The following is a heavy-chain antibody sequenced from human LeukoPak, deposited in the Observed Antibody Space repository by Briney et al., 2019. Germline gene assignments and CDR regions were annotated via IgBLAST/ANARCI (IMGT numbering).Heavy chain of an antibody. J-gene: IGHJ4*02. V-gene: IGHV4-38-2*01. CDR2: IYHSGYN. Sequence: PSETLSLTCAVSGYSISSGYYWGGIRQPPGKGLEWIGSIYHSGYNYYNRSLKGRVSISLDTSKNQASLKVGSVPAADTAVYYCARAPIFCSSTSCYGYYFDYWGKGTLVAVSS. D-gene: IGHD2-2*01. CDR1: GYSISSGYY. CDR3: ARAPIFCSSTSCYGYYFDY.